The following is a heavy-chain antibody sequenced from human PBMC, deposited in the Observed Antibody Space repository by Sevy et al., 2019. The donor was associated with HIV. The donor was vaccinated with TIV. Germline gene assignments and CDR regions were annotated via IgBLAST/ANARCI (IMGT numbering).Heavy chain of an antibody. CDR2: ISGSGGST. V-gene: IGHV3-23*01. Sequence: GGSLRLSCAASGFTFSSYAMSWVRQAPGKGLEWVSAISGSGGSTYYGDSVKGRFSISRDNSKNTLYLQMKSLRAEDTAVYYCAKGLWFRELSGFDYWGQGTLVTVSS. CDR1: GFTFSSYA. J-gene: IGHJ4*02. CDR3: AKGLWFRELSGFDY. D-gene: IGHD3-10*01.